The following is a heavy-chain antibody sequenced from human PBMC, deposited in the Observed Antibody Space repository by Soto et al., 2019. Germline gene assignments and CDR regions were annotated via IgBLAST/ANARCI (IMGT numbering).Heavy chain of an antibody. V-gene: IGHV3-64D*08. D-gene: IGHD5-18*01. J-gene: IGHJ6*02. CDR3: VKFAVGRDNNSYLNGDPGRSYYYYGMDV. CDR2: ISSNGGST. CDR1: GFTFSSYA. Sequence: GGSLRLSCSASGFTFSSYAMHWVRQAPGKGLEYVSAISSNGGSTYYADSVKGRFTISRDNSKNTLYLQMSSLRAEDTAVYYCVKFAVGRDNNSYLNGDPGRSYYYYGMDVWGQGTTVTVSS.